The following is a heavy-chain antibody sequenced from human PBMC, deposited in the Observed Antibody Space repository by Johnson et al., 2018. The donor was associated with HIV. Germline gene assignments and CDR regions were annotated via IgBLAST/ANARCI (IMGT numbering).Heavy chain of an antibody. CDR2: ISYDGSNK. Sequence: QVLLVESGGGVVQPGRSLRLSCAASGFTFSSYGMHWVRQAPGKGLEWVAVISYDGSNKYYADSVQGRFTISRDNSKNTLYLQMNSLRAEDTAVYYCAKDMGGDRNAFDIWGQGTMVTVSS. CDR3: AKDMGGDRNAFDI. V-gene: IGHV3-30*18. CDR1: GFTFSSYG. D-gene: IGHD1-26*01. J-gene: IGHJ3*02.